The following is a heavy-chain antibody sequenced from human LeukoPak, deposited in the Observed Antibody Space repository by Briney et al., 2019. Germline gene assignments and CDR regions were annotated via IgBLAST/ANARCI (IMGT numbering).Heavy chain of an antibody. D-gene: IGHD3/OR15-3a*01. J-gene: IGHJ4*02. Sequence: SETLSLTCTVSGVSISSSNSYWGWIRQPPGKGLEWNGSIYYSGNTYYNASLKSQVSISIDTSKNQFSLRLTSVTAADTAVYYCARQTGSGLFILPGGQGTLVTVSS. CDR3: ARQTGSGLFILP. V-gene: IGHV4-39*01. CDR2: IYYSGNT. CDR1: GVSISSSNSY.